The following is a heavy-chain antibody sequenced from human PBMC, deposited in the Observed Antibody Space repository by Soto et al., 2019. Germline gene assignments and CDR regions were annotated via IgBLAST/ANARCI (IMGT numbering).Heavy chain of an antibody. D-gene: IGHD6-6*01. V-gene: IGHV4-59*08. CDR3: ARHEKGSSFDH. CDR2: IYDSENT. CDR1: GGSIGRYY. J-gene: IGHJ4*02. Sequence: SETLSLTCSVSGGSIGRYYWSWIRQSPGKGLEWTGFIYDSENTNYNPSLKSRVTISGDTSKNQLSLTLSSVTAADTAIYYCARHEKGSSFDHWGQGALVTVSS.